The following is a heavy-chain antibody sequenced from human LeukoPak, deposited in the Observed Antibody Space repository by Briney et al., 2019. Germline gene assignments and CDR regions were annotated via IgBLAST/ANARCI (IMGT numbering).Heavy chain of an antibody. CDR1: GYTFTNYF. Sequence: GTSVKVSCKASGYTFTNYFMHWVRQAPGQGLEWMGVINPSGGGTTYAQRFQGRVTMTRDRSTSTVHMELSSLRSEDTAVYYCARGQNKRLGHWGQGTLVTVSS. CDR2: INPSGGGT. V-gene: IGHV1-46*01. CDR3: ARGQNKRLGH. D-gene: IGHD2/OR15-2a*01. J-gene: IGHJ4*02.